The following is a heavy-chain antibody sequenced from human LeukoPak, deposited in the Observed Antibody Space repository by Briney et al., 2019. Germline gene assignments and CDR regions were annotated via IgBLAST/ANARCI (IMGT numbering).Heavy chain of an antibody. CDR1: GGSISSGGYS. CDR2: IYHSGST. J-gene: IGHJ4*02. CDR3: ARAVTYGDYVFDY. Sequence: KPSETLSLTCAVSGGSISSGGYSGSWIRQPPGKGLEWIGYIYHSGSTYYNPSLKSRVTISVDRSKNQFSLKLSSVTAADTAVYYCARAVTYGDYVFDYWGQGTLVTVSS. V-gene: IGHV4-30-2*01. D-gene: IGHD4-17*01.